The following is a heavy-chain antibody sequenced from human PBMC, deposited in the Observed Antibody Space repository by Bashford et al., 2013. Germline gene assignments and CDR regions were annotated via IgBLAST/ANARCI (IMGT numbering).Heavy chain of an antibody. V-gene: IGHV1-58*01. D-gene: IGHD6-13*01. CDR2: IVVGSGNT. Sequence: SVKVSCKASGFTFTSSVVQWVRQARGQRLELIGWIVVGSGNTNYAQKFQERVTITRDMSTSTAYMELSSLRSEDTAVYYCAADRAADRVAAAGIGNWFRPLGPGNPGHRLL. CDR1: GFTFTSSV. CDR3: AADRAADRVAAAGIGNWFRP. J-gene: IGHJ5*02.